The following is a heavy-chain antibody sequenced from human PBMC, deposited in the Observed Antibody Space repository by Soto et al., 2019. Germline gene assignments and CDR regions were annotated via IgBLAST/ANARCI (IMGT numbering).Heavy chain of an antibody. J-gene: IGHJ4*02. Sequence: EVQLMESGGGLVEPGGSLRLSCAASGFTFSNYAMVWVRQAAGKGLEWVSTMSPGSGSTYYAGSVKGRFTISRDNSKNTLYLQMNSLRAEDTAIYYCAKDRIGGSYLPPYFDSWGQGTLVTVSS. CDR1: GFTFSNYA. D-gene: IGHD1-26*01. CDR3: AKDRIGGSYLPPYFDS. CDR2: MSPGSGST. V-gene: IGHV3-23*01.